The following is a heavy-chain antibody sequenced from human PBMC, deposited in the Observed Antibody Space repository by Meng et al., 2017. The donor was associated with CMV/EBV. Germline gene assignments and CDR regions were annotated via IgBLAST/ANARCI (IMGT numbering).Heavy chain of an antibody. V-gene: IGHV4-61*01. CDR1: GGSVSSGSYY. Sequence: SETLSLTCTVSGGSVSSGSYYWSWIRQPPGKGLEWFGYIYYSGSTNYNPSLKSRVTISVDTSKNQFSLKLSSVTAADTAVYYCASSGGYDFWSGYSYGMDVWGQGTTVTVSS. D-gene: IGHD3-3*01. CDR3: ASSGGYDFWSGYSYGMDV. J-gene: IGHJ6*02. CDR2: IYYSGST.